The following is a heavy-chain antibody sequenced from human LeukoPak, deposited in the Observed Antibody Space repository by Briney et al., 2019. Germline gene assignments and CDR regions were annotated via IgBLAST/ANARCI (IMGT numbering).Heavy chain of an antibody. CDR1: GGSFDSKY. CDR2: VFYSGST. CDR3: ARHAGCSGASCYSGFPDY. J-gene: IGHJ4*02. V-gene: IGHV4-59*08. Sequence: SETLSLTCSVSGGSFDSKYWSWIRQPPGKGLEWIGYVFYSGSTKYNPSLKSRVTISQDTSKNQFSLKLSSVTAADTAVYYCARHAGCSGASCYSGFPDYWGQGTLVTVSA. D-gene: IGHD2-15*01.